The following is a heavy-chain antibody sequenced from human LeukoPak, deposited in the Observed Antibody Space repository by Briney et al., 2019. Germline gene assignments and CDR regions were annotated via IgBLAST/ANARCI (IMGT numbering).Heavy chain of an antibody. D-gene: IGHD6-19*01. CDR2: IYHSGST. CDR1: GGSISSGDYY. V-gene: IGHV4-30-4*01. Sequence: SQTLSLTCTVSGGSISSGDYYWSWIRQPPGKGLEWIGYIYHSGSTYYNPSLKSRVTISVDRSKNQFSLKLSSVTAADTAVYYCARSRSSSGWYEEFDYWGQGTLVTVSS. CDR3: ARSRSSSGWYEEFDY. J-gene: IGHJ4*02.